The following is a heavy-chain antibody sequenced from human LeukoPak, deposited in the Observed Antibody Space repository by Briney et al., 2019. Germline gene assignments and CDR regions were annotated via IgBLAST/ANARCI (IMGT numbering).Heavy chain of an antibody. J-gene: IGHJ4*02. CDR1: GFTFSSYA. Sequence: PGGSLRLSCAASGFTFSSYAMSWVRQAPGKGLEWVSAISGSGGSTYYADSVKGRFTISRDNSKNTLYLQMSSLRAEDTAVYYCARSDSSSSVGVYWGQGTLVTVSS. D-gene: IGHD6-6*01. CDR3: ARSDSSSSVGVY. V-gene: IGHV3-23*01. CDR2: ISGSGGST.